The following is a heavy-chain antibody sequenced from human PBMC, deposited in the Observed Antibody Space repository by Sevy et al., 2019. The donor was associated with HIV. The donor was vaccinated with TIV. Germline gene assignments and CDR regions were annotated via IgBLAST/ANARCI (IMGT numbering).Heavy chain of an antibody. V-gene: IGHV3-23*01. CDR1: GFTFSTYA. CDR2: ISRSGRST. CDR3: AKGSWDEGSCPRDYYYYVMDV. D-gene: IGHD1-26*01. J-gene: IGHJ6*02. Sequence: GGSLRLSCAASGFTFSTYAMNWVRQAPGKGLEWVSSISRSGRSTYSADSVEGRFTISRDNFKNTLYLQLYSLRVDETAVYYCAKGSWDEGSCPRDYYYYVMDVWGQGTTVTVSS.